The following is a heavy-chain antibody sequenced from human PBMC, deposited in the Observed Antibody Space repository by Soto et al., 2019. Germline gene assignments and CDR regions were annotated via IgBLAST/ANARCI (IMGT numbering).Heavy chain of an antibody. CDR3: AREERSYNMGTFPFYYLDV. CDR2: IIPILGTG. V-gene: IGHV1-69*08. CDR1: GGTFTTDT. J-gene: IGHJ6*03. Sequence: QVQLVQSGPEVKKSGSSVTVSCKLSGGTFTTDTISWLRRAPGQGLEWMGRIIPILGTGNYAQKFQGRVTITEDKSTNTADMELSRLTSEDPSGYYCAREERSYNMGTFPFYYLDVWGNGTKITVSS. D-gene: IGHD3-10*01.